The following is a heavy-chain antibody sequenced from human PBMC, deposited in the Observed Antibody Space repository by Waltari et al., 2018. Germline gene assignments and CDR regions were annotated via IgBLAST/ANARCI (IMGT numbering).Heavy chain of an antibody. V-gene: IGHV4-39*07. J-gene: IGHJ5*01. D-gene: IGHD3-22*01. CDR3: ARGGYYYDTLGDS. CDR2: VYISGTT. CDR1: DDSTRDSRDF. Sequence: LQLQESGPGLVKASENLSLNCTVSDDSTRDSRDFWGWIRQPPGKGLEWIGRVYISGTTYYNPSLKGRVTMSLETSKTQFSLKLNSVTAADTAVYYCARGGYYYDTLGDSWGPGTLVTVSS.